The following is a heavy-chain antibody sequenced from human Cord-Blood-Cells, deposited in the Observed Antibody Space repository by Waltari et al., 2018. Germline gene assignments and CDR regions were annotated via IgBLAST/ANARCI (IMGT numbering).Heavy chain of an antibody. J-gene: IGHJ6*02. CDR2: IIPVVGTA. V-gene: IGHV1-69*01. D-gene: IGHD2-2*01. CDR1: GGTFSSYA. Sequence: QVQLVQSGAEVKKPGSSVRVSCKASGGTFSSYAISWVRQAPGQGLEWMGGIIPVVGTANHAKKSQGRVTITADESTSTAYMELSSMRSEDTAVYYCARDQNTDCSSTSCYYYYGMDVWGQGTTVTVSS. CDR3: ARDQNTDCSSTSCYYYYGMDV.